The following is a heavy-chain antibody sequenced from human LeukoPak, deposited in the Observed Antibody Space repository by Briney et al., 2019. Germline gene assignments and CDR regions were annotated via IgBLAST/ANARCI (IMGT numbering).Heavy chain of an antibody. V-gene: IGHV3-48*01. CDR3: ARAMGPHDC. J-gene: IGHJ4*02. Sequence: SGGSLRLSCTAPGFNFSTYTMVWVRQAPGKGLEWISYISVISTTIYYADSVKGRFTVSRDNAKNSLYLQMNSLRVEDTAVYYCARAMGPHDCWGQGTLVTVSS. D-gene: IGHD3-16*01. CDR1: GFNFSTYT. CDR2: ISVISTTI.